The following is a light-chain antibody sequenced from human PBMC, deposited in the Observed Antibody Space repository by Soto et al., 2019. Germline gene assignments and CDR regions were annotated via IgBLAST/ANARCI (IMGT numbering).Light chain of an antibody. CDR1: QSVSSSY. Sequence: EIVLTQSPGTLSLSPGERATLSCRASQSVSSSYLAWYQHKPGQAPRLLIYGASSRATGIPDRFSDSGSGTDFTLTISRLEPEDFAVYYCQQYGSSPHTFGQGTKLEIK. J-gene: IGKJ2*01. CDR2: GAS. V-gene: IGKV3-20*01. CDR3: QQYGSSPHT.